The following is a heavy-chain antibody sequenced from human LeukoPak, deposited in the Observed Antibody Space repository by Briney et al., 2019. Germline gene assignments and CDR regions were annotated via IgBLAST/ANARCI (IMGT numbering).Heavy chain of an antibody. D-gene: IGHD5-18*01. V-gene: IGHV1-18*01. CDR1: GYTFTSYG. J-gene: IGHJ3*02. CDR2: ISAYNGNT. CDR3: ARARGYSYGFVPIARAFDI. Sequence: GASVKLSCKASGYTFTSYGISWVRQAPGQGLEWMGWISAYNGNTNYAQKIPGRVTMTTDTSTSTAYMELRSLRSDDTAVYYCARARGYSYGFVPIARAFDIWGQGTMVTVSS.